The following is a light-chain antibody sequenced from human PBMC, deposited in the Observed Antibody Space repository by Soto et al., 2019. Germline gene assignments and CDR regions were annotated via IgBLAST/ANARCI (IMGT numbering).Light chain of an antibody. CDR1: QSVSSNH. V-gene: IGKV3-20*01. CDR2: IAS. J-gene: IGKJ1*01. Sequence: ELVLTQSPGTLSLSPGERATLSCRASQSVSSNHLAWYQQKTGQTPRLLIYIASNRAPGIPDRFSGSGSGTHFTLTISRVEPEDFAVYYCQQDDSSPWTFGQGTKVEIK. CDR3: QQDDSSPWT.